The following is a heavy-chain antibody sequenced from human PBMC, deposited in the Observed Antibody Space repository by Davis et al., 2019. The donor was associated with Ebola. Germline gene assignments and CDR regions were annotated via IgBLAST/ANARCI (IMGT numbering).Heavy chain of an antibody. V-gene: IGHV3-23*01. CDR1: GFTFSNFA. D-gene: IGHD3-10*01. J-gene: IGHJ4*02. CDR2: INPSSDHI. CDR3: AKIEAYGSGNFFDY. Sequence: GGSLRPSCAASGFTFSNFAMTWVRQAPGKGLEWVSTINPSSDHIYYAESVKGRFTISRDNPKNTLYLLMNSLRAEDTAVYYCAKIEAYGSGNFFDYWGQGTLVTVSS.